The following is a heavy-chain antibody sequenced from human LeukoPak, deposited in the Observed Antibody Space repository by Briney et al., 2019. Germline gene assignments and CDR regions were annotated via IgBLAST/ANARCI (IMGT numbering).Heavy chain of an antibody. CDR2: IYSSGST. J-gene: IGHJ4*02. CDR1: GASISGSGYY. D-gene: IGHD1-26*01. V-gene: IGHV4-39*01. CDR3: AKSGGYGLIDY. Sequence: ASETLSLTCTVSGASISGSGYYWGWIRQPPGKGLEWIGSIYSSGSTYYNASLQSRVTISIETSKNQISLRLNSVTAADTAMYYCAKSGGYGLIDYWGQGTLVTVS.